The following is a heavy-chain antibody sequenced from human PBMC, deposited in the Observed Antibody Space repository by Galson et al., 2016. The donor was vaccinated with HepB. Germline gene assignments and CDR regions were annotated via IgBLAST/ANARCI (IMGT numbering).Heavy chain of an antibody. Sequence: ETLSLTCTVSGVSMTYYYWNWIRQPPGKGLAWIGSISNSGSTNYNPSLQSRVTISIDTSKNRSSLKLTSLTAVDTAVYYCARAGIGGAGRGTVNDQWGQGTLVTVSS. CDR1: GVSMTYYY. V-gene: IGHV4-4*08. J-gene: IGHJ4*01. CDR2: ISNSGST. D-gene: IGHD3-10*01. CDR3: ARAGIGGAGRGTVNDQ.